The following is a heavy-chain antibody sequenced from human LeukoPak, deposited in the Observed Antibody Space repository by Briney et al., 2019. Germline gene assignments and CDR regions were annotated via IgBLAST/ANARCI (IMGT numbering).Heavy chain of an antibody. CDR3: ARDQRLEYYFDY. CDR1: GYTFTSYY. D-gene: IGHD3-3*01. CDR2: INPSGGST. Sequence: GASVKVSCKASGYTFTSYYMHWVRQAPGQGLEWRGIINPSGGSTSYAQKFQGRVTMTRDTSTSTVYMELSSLRSEDTAVYYCARDQRLEYYFDYWGQGTLVTVSS. V-gene: IGHV1-46*01. J-gene: IGHJ4*02.